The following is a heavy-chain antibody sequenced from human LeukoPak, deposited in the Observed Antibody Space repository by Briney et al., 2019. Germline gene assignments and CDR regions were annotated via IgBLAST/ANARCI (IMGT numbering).Heavy chain of an antibody. Sequence: PGVSLRLSCAASGFTFSTYAMSWVRQTPGKGLEWVAAISGDNPDTYHANSVKGRFTISRDNAKNSLYLQMNSLRAEDTAVYYCARDAKGIKVTTFFDYWGQGTLVTVSS. J-gene: IGHJ4*02. CDR3: ARDAKGIKVTTFFDY. D-gene: IGHD4-17*01. CDR2: ISGDNPDT. CDR1: GFTFSTYA. V-gene: IGHV3-21*01.